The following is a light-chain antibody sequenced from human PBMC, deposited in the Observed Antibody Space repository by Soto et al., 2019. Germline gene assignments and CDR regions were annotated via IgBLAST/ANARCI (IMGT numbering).Light chain of an antibody. CDR1: ENVDIY. J-gene: IGKJ4*01. V-gene: IGKV3-11*01. CDR3: QQRRNWPPLT. CDR2: DGS. Sequence: ETVLTQSPATLSLSPGERATLSCRASENVDIYLAWYQQKPGQAPRLLIYDGSTRPTGIPARFSGSGSGTDFTLTITRLEPEDFAVAYCQQRRNWPPLTFGGGTRVEIK.